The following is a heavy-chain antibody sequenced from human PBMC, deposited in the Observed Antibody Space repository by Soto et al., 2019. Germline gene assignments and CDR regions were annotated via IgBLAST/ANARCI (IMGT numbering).Heavy chain of an antibody. V-gene: IGHV3-30*18. CDR3: AKALGELSPESYDY. D-gene: IGHD3-16*02. CDR2: ISYDGSNK. J-gene: IGHJ4*02. Sequence: QVQLVESGGGVVQPGRSLRLSCAASGFTFSDFGMHWVRQAPGKGLEWVAFISYDGSNKFHADSVKGRFTIFRDNSKNTLYLQMNSLRAEDTAVYYCAKALGELSPESYDYWGQGTLVTVSS. CDR1: GFTFSDFG.